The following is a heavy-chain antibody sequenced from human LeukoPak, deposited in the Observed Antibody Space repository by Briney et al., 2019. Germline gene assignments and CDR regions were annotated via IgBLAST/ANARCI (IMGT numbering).Heavy chain of an antibody. D-gene: IGHD6-19*01. CDR3: ARDRGSSGWYEDY. V-gene: IGHV4-38-2*02. Sequence: SETLSLTCTVSGGSISSYYWSWIRQPPGKGLEWIGSIYHSGSTYYNPSLKSRVTISVDTSKNQFSLKLSSVTAADTAVYYCARDRGSSGWYEDYWGQGTLVTVSS. CDR1: GGSISSYY. CDR2: IYHSGST. J-gene: IGHJ4*02.